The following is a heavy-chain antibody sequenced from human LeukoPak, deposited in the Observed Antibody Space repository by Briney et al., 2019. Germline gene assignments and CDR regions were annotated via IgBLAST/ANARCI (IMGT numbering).Heavy chain of an antibody. J-gene: IGHJ4*02. CDR3: ARDRGYARTNSGGYPVFDL. D-gene: IGHD2-15*01. CDR1: GFTFSSYS. V-gene: IGHV3-21*01. CDR2: ISSSSSYI. Sequence: KSGGSLRLSCAASGFTFSSYSMNWVRQAPGKGLEWVSSISSSSSYIYYADSVKGRFSISRDNARNSLYLQMDNLRAEDTGVYYCARDRGYARTNSGGYPVFDLWGQGTQVAVSS.